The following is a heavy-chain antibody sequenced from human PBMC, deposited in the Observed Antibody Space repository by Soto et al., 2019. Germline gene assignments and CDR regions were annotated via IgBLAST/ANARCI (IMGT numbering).Heavy chain of an antibody. Sequence: QVQLVQSGAEVKKPGASVKVSCKASGATFTSYDINWVRQAPGQGLEWMGWMDPNTGDTASAQKFQGRVTVTTNTSMSTAYMELNSLRSEDTAGYYCAILRGGSGGFMDVWGKGTTVTVSS. V-gene: IGHV1-8*01. CDR2: MDPNTGDT. CDR1: GATFTSYD. J-gene: IGHJ6*03. D-gene: IGHD3-10*01. CDR3: AILRGGSGGFMDV.